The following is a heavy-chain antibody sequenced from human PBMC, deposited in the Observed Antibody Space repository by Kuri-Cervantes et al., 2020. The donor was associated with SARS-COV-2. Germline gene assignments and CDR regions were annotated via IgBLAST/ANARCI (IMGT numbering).Heavy chain of an antibody. Sequence: ETLSLTCETSGFTFNAYWMTWVRQAPGRGLEGVANIKQDGSEKWYVDSVKGRFTISRDNAKNSVYLQMNSLRDEDTAVYHCARIRRDSPTDVTDFWGRGTLVTVSS. V-gene: IGHV3-7*01. D-gene: IGHD2/OR15-2a*01. CDR3: ARIRRDSPTDVTDF. J-gene: IGHJ4*02. CDR2: IKQDGSEK. CDR1: GFTFNAYW.